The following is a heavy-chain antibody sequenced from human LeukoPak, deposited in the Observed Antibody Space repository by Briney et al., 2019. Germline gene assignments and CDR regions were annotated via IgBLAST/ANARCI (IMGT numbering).Heavy chain of an antibody. CDR2: IISSGGRT. D-gene: IGHD4-17*01. J-gene: IGHJ4*01. CDR1: GFTFSNYA. CDR3: AKESSVTTSAPDY. V-gene: IGHV3-23*01. Sequence: PGGSLTLSCAASGFTFSNYAMSWVRQAPAKGLEWVSTIISSGGRTYYAASVKGRLTISIDSSKNPLYLQMNSLRAEDTALYYCAKESSVTTSAPDYWGQGTLVTVSS.